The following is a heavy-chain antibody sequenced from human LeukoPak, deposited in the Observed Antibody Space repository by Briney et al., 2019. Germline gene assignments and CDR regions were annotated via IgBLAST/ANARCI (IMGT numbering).Heavy chain of an antibody. CDR3: ASLYSGYHYFDY. D-gene: IGHD5-12*01. V-gene: IGHV3-11*01. CDR1: GFTFSDYY. J-gene: IGHJ4*02. CDR2: ISSSGSTI. Sequence: TGGSLRLSCAASGFTFSDYYMSWIRQAPGKGLEWVSYISSSGSTIYYADSVKGRFTISRDNAKNSLYLQMNSLRAEDTAVYYCASLYSGYHYFDYWGQGTLVTVSS.